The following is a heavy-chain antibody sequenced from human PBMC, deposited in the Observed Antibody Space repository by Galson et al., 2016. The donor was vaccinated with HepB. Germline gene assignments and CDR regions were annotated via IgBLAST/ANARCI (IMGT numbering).Heavy chain of an antibody. CDR2: ISNDGRDK. CDR3: ARVRYYGYDPDAFDI. CDR1: GFTFSNYA. J-gene: IGHJ3*02. D-gene: IGHD5-12*01. Sequence: SLRLSCAASGFTFSNYAMHWVRQAPGKGLEWVAVISNDGRDKHYADSVKGRFTISRDKSKNTLYLQMSSLRSEDTAVYYCARVRYYGYDPDAFDIWGQGTMVTVSS. V-gene: IGHV3-30*03.